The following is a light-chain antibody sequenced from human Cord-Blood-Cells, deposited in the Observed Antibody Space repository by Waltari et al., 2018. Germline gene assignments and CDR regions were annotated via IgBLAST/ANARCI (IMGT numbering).Light chain of an antibody. CDR3: QSADSSGTVV. J-gene: IGLJ2*01. V-gene: IGLV3-25*03. CDR2: KDS. Sequence: SYELTQPPSLSVSPGQTARITCSGDALPKKYAYWYQQKPGQAPVLVIYKDSERPSGIPERFSGSSSGTTVTLTISGVQAEDEADYYCQSADSSGTVVFGGGTKLTVL. CDR1: ALPKKY.